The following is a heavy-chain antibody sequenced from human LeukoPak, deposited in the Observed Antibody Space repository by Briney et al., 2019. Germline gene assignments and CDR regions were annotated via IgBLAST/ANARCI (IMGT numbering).Heavy chain of an antibody. V-gene: IGHV3-74*01. D-gene: IGHD3-10*01. J-gene: IGHJ4*02. CDR3: ARNRGRGGTIDN. CDR1: GFTLSSYW. Sequence: GGSLRLAWAAYGFTLSSYWMHWARQAPEKGLVWVSRIHTDGRSTSYADSVKGRFTISRDNAKNTLYLQMNSLRAEDTAVYYCARNRGRGGTIDNWGQGTLVTVSS. CDR2: IHTDGRST.